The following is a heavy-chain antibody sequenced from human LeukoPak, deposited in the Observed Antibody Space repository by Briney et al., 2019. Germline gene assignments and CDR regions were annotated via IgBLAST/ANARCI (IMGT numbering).Heavy chain of an antibody. CDR3: ARRIISSAYYPGAFDY. Sequence: GESLKITCQVSGYSFTNYWISWVRQRPGKGLEWMGRIDPGDSDTRYSPSFQGQVTISADKSISTAYLRWSSLKASDTAMYYCARRIISSAYYPGAFDYWGQGTMVTVSS. D-gene: IGHD3-3*01. V-gene: IGHV5-51*01. CDR1: GYSFTNYW. J-gene: IGHJ4*02. CDR2: IDPGDSDT.